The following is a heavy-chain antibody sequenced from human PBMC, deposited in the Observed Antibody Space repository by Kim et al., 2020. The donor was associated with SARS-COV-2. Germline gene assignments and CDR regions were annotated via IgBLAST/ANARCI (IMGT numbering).Heavy chain of an antibody. D-gene: IGHD2-21*02. Sequence: ASVKVSCKASGYTFTSYGISWVRQAPGQGLEWMGWISAYNGNTNYAQKLQGRVTMTTDTSTSTAYMELRSLRSDDTAVYYCARDEGRIVVVTAIQPYYYGMDVWGQGTTVTVSS. CDR3: ARDEGRIVVVTAIQPYYYGMDV. V-gene: IGHV1-18*01. CDR1: GYTFTSYG. CDR2: ISAYNGNT. J-gene: IGHJ6*02.